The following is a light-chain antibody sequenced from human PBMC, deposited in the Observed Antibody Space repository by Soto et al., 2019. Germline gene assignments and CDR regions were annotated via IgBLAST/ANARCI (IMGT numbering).Light chain of an antibody. Sequence: DIPMTQSPSTLSASVGDRVTITCRASQSLNDWLAWYQQKPGKAPRLLIYKVSNLESGVPSRFSGSGSGTEFTLTISGLQPDDFAPYYCQQYMSYYSWTFGQGTKVEIK. CDR2: KVS. CDR3: QQYMSYYSWT. CDR1: QSLNDW. J-gene: IGKJ1*01. V-gene: IGKV1-5*03.